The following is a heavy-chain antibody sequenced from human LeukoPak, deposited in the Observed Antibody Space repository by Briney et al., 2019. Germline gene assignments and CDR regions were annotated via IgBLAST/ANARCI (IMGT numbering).Heavy chain of an antibody. CDR2: INPNSGGT. Sequence: ASVKVSCKASGYTFTGYYMHWVRQAPGQGLEWMGWINPNSGGTNSAQKLQGRVSMTTDTSTSTAYMELRSLRSDDTAVYYCARDRSPDFWSGDYRDAFDIWGQGTMVTVSS. CDR3: ARDRSPDFWSGDYRDAFDI. V-gene: IGHV1-2*02. J-gene: IGHJ3*02. CDR1: GYTFTGYY. D-gene: IGHD3-3*01.